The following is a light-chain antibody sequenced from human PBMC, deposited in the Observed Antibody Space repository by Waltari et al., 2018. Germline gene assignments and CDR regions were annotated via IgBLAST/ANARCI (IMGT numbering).Light chain of an antibody. CDR3: CAHAGGGTHYA. V-gene: IGLV2-23*01. J-gene: IGLJ1*01. CDR1: SSDVGSSNR. CDR2: EGT. Sequence: QSALTQPASVSGSPGQSITISCTGTSSDVGSSNRVSWYQQHPGKGPKILIYEGTQRLSGVSDRFSGSKYGNTASLTLSGLQPEDEADYYCCAHAGGGTHYAFGTGTKVTVL.